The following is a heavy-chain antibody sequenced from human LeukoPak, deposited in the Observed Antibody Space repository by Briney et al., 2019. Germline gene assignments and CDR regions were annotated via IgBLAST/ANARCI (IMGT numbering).Heavy chain of an antibody. Sequence: GGSLRLSCTASGFTFGECAVRWVRQAGGKGVEWGGFMRSKAYGGTTEYAASVKGKFTISRDDSQSIAYLQMNSLKTQDTAVYYCTRDTAMGDYWGQGPQLTVSS. CDR3: TRDTAMGDY. CDR2: MRSKAYGGTT. J-gene: IGHJ4*02. V-gene: IGHV3-49*04. D-gene: IGHD5-18*01. CDR1: GFTFGECA.